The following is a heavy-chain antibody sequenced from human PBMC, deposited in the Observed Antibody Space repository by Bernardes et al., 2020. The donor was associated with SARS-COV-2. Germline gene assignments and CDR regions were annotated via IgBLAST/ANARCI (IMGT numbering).Heavy chain of an antibody. D-gene: IGHD1-1*01. CDR3: TRVRYNTDMDY. Sequence: GGSLRLSCAASGFTFSDYYMDWVRQAPGKGLEWIGRTKNRVNSYSTQYAASVRGRFTISRDDSNNSLFLQMNSLKTEDTAVYFCTRVRYNTDMDYWGRGILVTVSS. J-gene: IGHJ4*02. CDR1: GFTFSDYY. CDR2: TKNRVNSYST. V-gene: IGHV3-72*01.